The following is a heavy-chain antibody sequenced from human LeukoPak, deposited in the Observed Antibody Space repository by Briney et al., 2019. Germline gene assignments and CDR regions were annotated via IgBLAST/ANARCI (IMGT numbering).Heavy chain of an antibody. CDR3: ARVRGYSYGYLDY. V-gene: IGHV4-59*01. CDR1: XXSXXXXX. D-gene: IGHD5-18*01. Sequence: PSETLSLXCTVSXXSXXXXXXXXXRXPXGXXXXXXGYIYYSGSTNYNPSLKSRVTISVDTSKNQFSLKLSSVTAADTAVYYCARVRGYSYGYLDYWGQGTLVTVSS. J-gene: IGHJ4*02. CDR2: IYYSGST.